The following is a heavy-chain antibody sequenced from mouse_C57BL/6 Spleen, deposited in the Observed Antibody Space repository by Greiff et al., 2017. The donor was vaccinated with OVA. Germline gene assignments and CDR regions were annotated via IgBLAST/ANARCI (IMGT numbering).Heavy chain of an antibody. CDR2: IYPGGGYT. V-gene: IGHV1-63*01. CDR3: ARKDYGSSYNFDY. CDR1: GYTFTNYW. J-gene: IGHJ2*01. D-gene: IGHD1-1*01. Sequence: QVQLQQSGAELVRPGTSVKMSCKASGYTFTNYWIGWAKQRPGHGLEWIGDIYPGGGYTNYNEKFKGKATLTADKSSSTAYMQFSSLTSEDSAIYYCARKDYGSSYNFDYWGQGTTRTVSS.